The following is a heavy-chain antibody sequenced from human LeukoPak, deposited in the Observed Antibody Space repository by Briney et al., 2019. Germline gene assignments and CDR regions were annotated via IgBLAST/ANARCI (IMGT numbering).Heavy chain of an antibody. CDR1: GYTLTELS. J-gene: IGHJ6*02. D-gene: IGHD5-18*01. CDR3: ATEKVGRRGIQLWLYYGMDV. CDR2: FDPEDGET. V-gene: IGHV1-24*01. Sequence: ASVKLSCKVSGYTLTELSMHWVRQAPGKGREWMGGFDPEDGETIYAQKFQGRVTMTEDTSTDTAYMELSSLRSEDTAVYYCATEKVGRRGIQLWLYYGMDVWGQGTTVTVSS.